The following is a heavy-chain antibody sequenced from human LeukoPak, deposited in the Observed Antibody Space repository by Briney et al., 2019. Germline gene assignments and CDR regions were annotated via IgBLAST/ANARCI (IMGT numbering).Heavy chain of an antibody. CDR2: IWYDGSNK. CDR3: ARVGYNYGYDY. J-gene: IGHJ4*02. V-gene: IGHV3-33*01. CDR1: AFTFSSFG. Sequence: PGGSLRLSCAASAFTFSSFGMHWVRQAPGKGLEWVAVIWYDGSNKYYADSVEGRFTISRDNSKNTLYLQMNSLRAEDTAVYYCARVGYNYGYDYWGQGTLVTVSS. D-gene: IGHD5-18*01.